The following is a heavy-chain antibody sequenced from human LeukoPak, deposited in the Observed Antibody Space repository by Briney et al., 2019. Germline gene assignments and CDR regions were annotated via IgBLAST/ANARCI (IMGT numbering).Heavy chain of an antibody. D-gene: IGHD6-13*01. CDR3: ATTGYSSRNY. V-gene: IGHV3-23*01. CDR1: GFTVSSNY. CDR2: INGSGGRT. J-gene: IGHJ4*02. Sequence: PGGSLRLSCAASGFTVSSNYMSWVRQAPGKGLEWVSDINGSGGRTHYADSVKGRFTISRDNSKNTLYLQMNSLRAEDTAVYYCATTGYSSRNYWGQGTLVTVSS.